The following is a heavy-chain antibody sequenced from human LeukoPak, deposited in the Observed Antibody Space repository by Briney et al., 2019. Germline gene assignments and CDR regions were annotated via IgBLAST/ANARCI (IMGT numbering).Heavy chain of an antibody. CDR1: GYSFIDYW. CDR2: IYPGDSDP. CDR3: ARAELDNTGWYFDY. J-gene: IGHJ4*02. Sequence: GESLKISCKGSGYSFIDYWIGWVRQMPGKGLESMGIIYPGDSDPRYSPSFQGQVTISVDKSINTAYLQWTSLKASDTAIYYCARAELDNTGWYFDYWGQGTLVTASS. V-gene: IGHV5-51*01. D-gene: IGHD6-19*01.